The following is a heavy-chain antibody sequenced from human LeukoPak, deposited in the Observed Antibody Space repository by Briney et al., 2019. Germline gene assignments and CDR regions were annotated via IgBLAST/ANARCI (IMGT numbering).Heavy chain of an antibody. Sequence: GGSLRLSCAASGFTFSSYWMSWVRQAPGKGLEWVANIKQDGSEKYYVDSVKGRFTISRDNAKNSLYLQMNSLRAEDTAVYYCARDLVPAYCGGDCTGGAFDTWGQGTMVTVSS. J-gene: IGHJ3*02. CDR1: GFTFSSYW. CDR3: ARDLVPAYCGGDCTGGAFDT. V-gene: IGHV3-7*01. CDR2: IKQDGSEK. D-gene: IGHD2-21*01.